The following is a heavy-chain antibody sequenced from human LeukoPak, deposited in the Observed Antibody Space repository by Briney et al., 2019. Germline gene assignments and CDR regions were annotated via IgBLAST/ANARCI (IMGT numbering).Heavy chain of an antibody. CDR2: TYYRSKWYN. CDR1: GDSVSSNSAA. Sequence: SQTLSLTCAISGDSVSSNSAAWNWIRQSPSRGLEWLGRTYYRSKWYNDYAVSVKSRITINPDTSKNQFSLQLNSVTPEDTAVYYCARAVYSGYDQTAHAIDYWGQGTLVTVSS. J-gene: IGHJ4*02. CDR3: ARAVYSGYDQTAHAIDY. D-gene: IGHD5-12*01. V-gene: IGHV6-1*01.